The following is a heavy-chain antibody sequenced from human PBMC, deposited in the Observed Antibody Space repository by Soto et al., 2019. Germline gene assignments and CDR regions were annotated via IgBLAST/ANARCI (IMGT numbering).Heavy chain of an antibody. CDR2: INPSGST. Sequence: QVQLQQCGAGLLKPSETLSLTCAVYGGSFSGYYWSWIRQPPGKGLDWIGEINPSGSTNYNPSLMSRGAISEDTSKNQFSLELGSVTAAGRGVYYCARGGSQYYYYGMDVWGQGTTVTVSS. J-gene: IGHJ6*02. D-gene: IGHD3-10*01. V-gene: IGHV4-34*01. CDR1: GGSFSGYY. CDR3: ARGGSQYYYYGMDV.